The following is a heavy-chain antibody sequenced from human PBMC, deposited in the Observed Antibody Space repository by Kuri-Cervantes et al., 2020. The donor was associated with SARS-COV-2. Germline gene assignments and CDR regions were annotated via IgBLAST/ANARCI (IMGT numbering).Heavy chain of an antibody. Sequence: GESLKISCAASGFTFSNAWMSWVRQAPGKGLEWAGRIKSKTDGGTTDYAAPVKGRFTISRDDSKNTLYLQMNSLKTEDTAVYYCTTPTTGNEIFDYWGQGTLVTVSS. CDR3: TTPTTGNEIFDY. J-gene: IGHJ4*02. CDR2: IKSKTDGGTT. D-gene: IGHD4-17*01. CDR1: GFTFSNAW. V-gene: IGHV3-15*01.